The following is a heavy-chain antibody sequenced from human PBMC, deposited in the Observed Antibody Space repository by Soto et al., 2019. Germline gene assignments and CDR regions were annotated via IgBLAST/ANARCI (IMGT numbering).Heavy chain of an antibody. CDR2: ISGSCGST. D-gene: IGHD3-10*01. Sequence: GVSXRLSGSSSVWSCISYASILVRQAPGKGLEWVSAISGSCGSTYYADSVKGRCTISRDNSKNTLYLQMNSLRAEDTAVYYCEKGINQIEYRGQGPLV. J-gene: IGHJ4*02. CDR3: EKGINQIEY. V-gene: IGHV3-23*01. CDR1: VWSCISYA.